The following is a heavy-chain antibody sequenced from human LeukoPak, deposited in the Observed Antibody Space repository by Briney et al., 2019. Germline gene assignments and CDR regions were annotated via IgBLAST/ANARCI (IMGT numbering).Heavy chain of an antibody. CDR2: INHNGNSI. D-gene: IGHD5-12*01. CDR3: ARVPGYSGYFYGMDI. V-gene: IGHV3-74*01. Sequence: GGSLRLSCAASGFTFSSYWMHWVGQAPGKGLVWVSRINHNGNSIHYADSVKGRFTISRDNAKNTLHLQMNSHRAEDTAVYYCARVPGYSGYFYGMDIWGQRTTVSVS. J-gene: IGHJ6*02. CDR1: GFTFSSYW.